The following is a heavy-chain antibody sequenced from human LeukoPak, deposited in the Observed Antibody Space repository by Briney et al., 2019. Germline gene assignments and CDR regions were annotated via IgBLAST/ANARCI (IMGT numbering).Heavy chain of an antibody. Sequence: ASVKVSCKASGYTFTGYYMHWVRQAPGQGLEWMGWINPNSGGTNYAQKFQGRVTMTRDTSISTAYMELSRLRSDDTAVYYCARGRLYYYDSSGYLRDAFDIWGQGTMVTVSS. J-gene: IGHJ3*02. CDR3: ARGRLYYYDSSGYLRDAFDI. V-gene: IGHV1-2*02. D-gene: IGHD3-22*01. CDR1: GYTFTGYY. CDR2: INPNSGGT.